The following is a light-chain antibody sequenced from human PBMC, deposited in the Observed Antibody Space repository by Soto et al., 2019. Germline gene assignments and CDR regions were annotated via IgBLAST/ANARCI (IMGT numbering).Light chain of an antibody. CDR2: DAS. V-gene: IGKV1-13*02. Sequence: IHLTQSPSSLSASVGDRVTITCRASPGISNTLTWYQQKPGKPPKLLIYDASSLESGVPSRFSGSGSGTDFTLTISSLQPEDFATYYCQQFNSYPLTFGGGTEVDIK. J-gene: IGKJ4*01. CDR1: PGISNT. CDR3: QQFNSYPLT.